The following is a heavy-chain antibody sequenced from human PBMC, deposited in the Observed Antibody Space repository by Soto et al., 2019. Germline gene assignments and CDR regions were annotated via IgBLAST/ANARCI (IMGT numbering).Heavy chain of an antibody. D-gene: IGHD1-26*01. Sequence: EVQLVESGGGLVQPGGSLRLSCAASGFRFSNYAMDWVRQAPGKGLGWVSYISGSSSNIRYADSVKGRFTISRDNAKSSVYLQMNSLRADDTAVYYCARDPSRGSDWARYFDLWGRGTLVTVSS. CDR3: ARDPSRGSDWARYFDL. J-gene: IGHJ2*01. V-gene: IGHV3-48*01. CDR2: ISGSSSNI. CDR1: GFRFSNYA.